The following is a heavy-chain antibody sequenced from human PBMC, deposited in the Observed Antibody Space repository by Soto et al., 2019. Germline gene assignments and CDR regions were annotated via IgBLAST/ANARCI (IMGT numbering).Heavy chain of an antibody. CDR3: ARAAAGTSFDP. J-gene: IGHJ5*02. V-gene: IGHV4-59*08. CDR2: IYDSGST. D-gene: IGHD6-13*01. Sequence: SETLSLTCTVSGGSISSSYWSWIRQPPGKGLEWIGYIYDSGSTYYNSSLKSRVTMSVDTSKNQFSLKLSSVTAADTAVYYCARAAAGTSFDPWGQGTLVTVSS. CDR1: GGSISSSY.